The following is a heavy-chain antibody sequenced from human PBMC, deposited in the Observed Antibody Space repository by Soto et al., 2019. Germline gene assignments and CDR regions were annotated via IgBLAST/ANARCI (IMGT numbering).Heavy chain of an antibody. CDR1: GGSISSSSYY. CDR3: ARHWSPRRITMIVDPFNWFDP. J-gene: IGHJ5*02. Sequence: SETLSLTCTVSGGSISSSSYYWGWIRQPPGKGLEWIGSIYYSGSTYYNPSLKSRVTISVDTSKNQFSLKLSSVTAADTAVYYCARHWSPRRITMIVDPFNWFDPWGQGTLVTVSS. CDR2: IYYSGST. V-gene: IGHV4-39*01. D-gene: IGHD3-22*01.